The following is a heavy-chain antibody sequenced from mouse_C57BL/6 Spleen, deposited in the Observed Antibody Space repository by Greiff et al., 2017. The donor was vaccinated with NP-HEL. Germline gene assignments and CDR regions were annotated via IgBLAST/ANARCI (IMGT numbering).Heavy chain of an antibody. CDR2: IDPEDGET. D-gene: IGHD1-1*01. V-gene: IGHV14-2*01. J-gene: IGHJ1*03. CDR3: ARPYGSSYHWYFDV. Sequence: VQLQQSGAELVKPGASVKLSCTASGFNIKDYYMHWVKQGTEQGLEWIGRIDPEDGETKYAPKFQGKATITADTSSNTAYLQLSSLTSEDTAVYYCARPYGSSYHWYFDVWGTGTTVTVSS. CDR1: GFNIKDYY.